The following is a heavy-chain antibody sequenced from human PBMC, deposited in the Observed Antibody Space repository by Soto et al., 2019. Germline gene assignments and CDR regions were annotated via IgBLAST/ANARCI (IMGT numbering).Heavy chain of an antibody. CDR3: SKFKYSTSLRYLPH. CDR2: IDPSDSYT. J-gene: IGHJ1*01. D-gene: IGHD6-6*01. V-gene: IGHV5-10-1*01. Sequence: PGESLKISCKGSGYSFTSYWISWVRQMPGKGLEWMGRIDPSDSYTNYSPSFQGHVTISADKSISTAYLQWSSLKASDTAIYYCSKFKYSTSLRYLPHWGQGTPVTVSS. CDR1: GYSFTSYW.